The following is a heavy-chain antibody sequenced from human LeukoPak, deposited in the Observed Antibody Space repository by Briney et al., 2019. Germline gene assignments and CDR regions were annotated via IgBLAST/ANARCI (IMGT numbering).Heavy chain of an antibody. CDR1: GGSISSSNW. V-gene: IGHV4-4*02. D-gene: IGHD3-22*01. Sequence: GTLSLTXAVSGGSISSSNWWSWVRQPPGKGLEWIGEIYHSGSTNYNPSLKSRVTISVDKSKNQFSLKLSSVTAADTAVYYCARGPIAYYYDSSGHFDYWGQGTLVTVSS. CDR2: IYHSGST. CDR3: ARGPIAYYYDSSGHFDY. J-gene: IGHJ4*02.